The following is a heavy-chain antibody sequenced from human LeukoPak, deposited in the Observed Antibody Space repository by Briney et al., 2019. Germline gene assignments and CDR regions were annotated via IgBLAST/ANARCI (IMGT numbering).Heavy chain of an antibody. Sequence: GGSLRLSCAASGFTFSSYAMSWVRQAPGKGLEWVSAISGSGGSTYYADSVKGRFTISRDNSKNTLYLQMNSLRAEDTAVYYCAKDFKVAVAGTPYYFDYWGQGTLVTVSS. CDR3: AKDFKVAVAGTPYYFDY. J-gene: IGHJ4*02. CDR2: ISGSGGST. CDR1: GFTFSSYA. V-gene: IGHV3-23*01. D-gene: IGHD6-19*01.